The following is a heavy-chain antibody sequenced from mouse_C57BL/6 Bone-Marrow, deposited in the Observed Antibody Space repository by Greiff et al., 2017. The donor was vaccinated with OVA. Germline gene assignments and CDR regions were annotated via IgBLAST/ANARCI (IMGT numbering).Heavy chain of an antibody. Sequence: QVTLKVSGPGILQPSQTLSLTCSFSGFSLSTSGMGVGWIHQPSGNGLEWLAHIWWNDNKYYNTALKSRLTISKDTSNNQVFLKIASLDTADTATYYCARIVYGNPYFAYWGQGTLVTVSA. J-gene: IGHJ3*01. V-gene: IGHV8-11*01. CDR2: IWWNDNK. CDR1: GFSLSTSGMG. CDR3: ARIVYGNPYFAY. D-gene: IGHD2-1*01.